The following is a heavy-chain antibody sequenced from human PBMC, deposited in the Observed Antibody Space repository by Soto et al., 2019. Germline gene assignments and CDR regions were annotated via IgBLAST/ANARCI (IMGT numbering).Heavy chain of an antibody. CDR1: GYPFTSYG. J-gene: IGHJ3*02. CDR2: ISAYNGNR. D-gene: IGHD5-12*01. V-gene: IGHV1-18*01. CDR3: ARGRIVASIHDAFEI. Sequence: QGHLLQSGDEVKTPGASVRVSCRASGYPFTSYGISWVRQAPGQGLEWVAWISAYNGNRDTAQKFQSSVTMTLDTSTDTAHMELGDLTSADTGVYYCARGRIVASIHDAFEIWGQGTKVTVSS.